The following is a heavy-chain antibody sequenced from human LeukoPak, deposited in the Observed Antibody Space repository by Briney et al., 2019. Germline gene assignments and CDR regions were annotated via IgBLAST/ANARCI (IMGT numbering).Heavy chain of an antibody. Sequence: GSLRLSCAASGFTFSSYSMNWVRQPPGKGLEWIGSIYYSGSTYYNPSLKSRVTISVDTSKNQFSLKLSSVTAADTAVYYCAREGYSSSLDYWGQGTLVTVSS. CDR3: AREGYSSSLDY. V-gene: IGHV4-39*07. J-gene: IGHJ4*02. CDR2: IYYSGST. D-gene: IGHD6-13*01. CDR1: GFTFSSYS.